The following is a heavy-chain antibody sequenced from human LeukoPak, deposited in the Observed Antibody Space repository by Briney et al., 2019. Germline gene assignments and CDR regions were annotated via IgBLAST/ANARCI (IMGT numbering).Heavy chain of an antibody. J-gene: IGHJ5*02. CDR1: GYTFTSYY. D-gene: IGHD3-3*01. Sequence: ASVKVSCKASGYTFTSYYMHWVRQAPGQGLEWMGIINPSGGSTSYAQKFQGRVTMTRDTSTSTVYMELSSLRSEDTAVYSCARDPNFGVVIDNWFDPWGQGTLVTVSS. V-gene: IGHV1-46*01. CDR2: INPSGGST. CDR3: ARDPNFGVVIDNWFDP.